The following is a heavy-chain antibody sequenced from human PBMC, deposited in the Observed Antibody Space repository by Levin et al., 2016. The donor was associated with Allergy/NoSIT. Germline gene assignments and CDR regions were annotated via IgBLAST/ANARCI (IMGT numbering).Heavy chain of an antibody. V-gene: IGHV1-18*01. CDR1: GYTFTSYG. CDR2: ISAYNGNT. J-gene: IGHJ5*02. D-gene: IGHD2-15*01. CDR3: ARDVEGVVVAARLNWFDP. Sequence: ASVKVSCKASGYTFTSYGISWVRQAPGQGLEWMGWISAYNGNTNYAQKLQGRVTMTTDTSTSTAYMELRSLRSDDTAVYYCARDVEGVVVAARLNWFDPWGQGTLVTVSS.